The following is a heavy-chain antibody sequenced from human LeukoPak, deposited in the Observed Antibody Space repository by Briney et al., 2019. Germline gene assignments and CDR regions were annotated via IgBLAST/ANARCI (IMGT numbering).Heavy chain of an antibody. CDR2: IYHSGST. Sequence: KPSETLSLTCAVSGGSISSSNWWSWVRQPPGKGLEWIGEIYHSGSTNYTPSLTSRVTISIDTSRSQFSLKLSSVTAADTAVYYCVRHVEYCWTTTCPLRAFDIWGQGTMVTVSS. D-gene: IGHD2-2*01. CDR1: GGSISSSNW. CDR3: VRHVEYCWTTTCPLRAFDI. J-gene: IGHJ3*02. V-gene: IGHV4-4*02.